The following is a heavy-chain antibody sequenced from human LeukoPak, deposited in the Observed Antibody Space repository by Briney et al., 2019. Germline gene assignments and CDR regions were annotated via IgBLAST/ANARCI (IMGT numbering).Heavy chain of an antibody. CDR1: GFTFTSSA. CDR2: IVVGSGNT. Sequence: ASVKVSCKASGFTFTSSAMQWVRQARGQRLEWIGWIVVGSGNTNYAQKFQERVTITRDMSTSTAYMELSSLRSEDTAVYYCAREPKGRGSYYYPFDYWGQGTLVTVSS. D-gene: IGHD1-26*01. J-gene: IGHJ4*02. CDR3: AREPKGRGSYYYPFDY. V-gene: IGHV1-58*02.